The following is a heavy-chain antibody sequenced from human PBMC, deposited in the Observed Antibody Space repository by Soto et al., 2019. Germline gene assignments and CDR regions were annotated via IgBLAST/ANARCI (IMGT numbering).Heavy chain of an antibody. Sequence: QVQLVESGGGVVQPGRSLRLSCAASGFTFSSYAMHWVRQAPGKGLEWVAVISYDGSNKYYADSVKGRFTISRDNSKNTLYLQMNSLRAEDTAVYYCAREWIFDYYYGMDVWGQGTTVTVSS. J-gene: IGHJ6*02. D-gene: IGHD2-2*03. V-gene: IGHV3-30-3*01. CDR2: ISYDGSNK. CDR1: GFTFSSYA. CDR3: AREWIFDYYYGMDV.